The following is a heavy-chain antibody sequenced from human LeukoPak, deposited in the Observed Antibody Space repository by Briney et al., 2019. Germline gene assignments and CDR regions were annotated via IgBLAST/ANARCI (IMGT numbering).Heavy chain of an antibody. CDR3: QMNSLRAEDTAVYYCAKDSAGYSYGFDS. CDR2: ISGNGRST. CDR1: GFTFSSYA. Sequence: GGSLRLSCAASGFTFSSYAMSWVRQAPGKGLEWVSSISGNGRSTFYADSVKGRFTISRDDSKQTLYLQMTSSRDNSKNTLYLQMNSLRAEDTAVYYCAKDSAGYSYGFDSWGQGTLVTVSS. D-gene: IGHD5-18*01. J-gene: IGHJ4*02. V-gene: IGHV3-23*01.